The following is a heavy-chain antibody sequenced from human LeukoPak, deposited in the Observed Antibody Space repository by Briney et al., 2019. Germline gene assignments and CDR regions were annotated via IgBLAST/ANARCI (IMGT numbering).Heavy chain of an antibody. CDR3: ARVFGDYVPYFDY. V-gene: IGHV1-18*01. Sequence: GASVKVSCKASGYTFTSYGISWVRQAPGQGLEWMGWISAYNGNTNYAQKLQGRVTMTTDTSTSTAHMELRSLRSDDTAVYYCARVFGDYVPYFDYWGQGTLVTVSS. D-gene: IGHD3-3*01. CDR2: ISAYNGNT. J-gene: IGHJ4*02. CDR1: GYTFTSYG.